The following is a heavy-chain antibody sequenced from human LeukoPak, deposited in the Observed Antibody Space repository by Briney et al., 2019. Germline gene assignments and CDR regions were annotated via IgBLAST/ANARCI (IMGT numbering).Heavy chain of an antibody. Sequence: SETLSLTCTVSGGSISSYCWSWIRQPPGKGLEWIGYIYTSGSTNYNPSLKSRVTISVDTSKNQFSLKLSSVTAADTAVYYCARRTAGSGPFQHWGQGTLVTVSS. CDR1: GGSISSYC. CDR3: ARRTAGSGPFQH. J-gene: IGHJ1*01. D-gene: IGHD3-10*01. CDR2: IYTSGST. V-gene: IGHV4-4*09.